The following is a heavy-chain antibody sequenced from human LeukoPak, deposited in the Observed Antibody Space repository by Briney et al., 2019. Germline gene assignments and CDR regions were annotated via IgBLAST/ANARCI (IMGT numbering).Heavy chain of an antibody. V-gene: IGHV3-48*03. CDR2: ISSSGSGSTI. Sequence: QPGGSLRLSCAASGFTFSNYEMNWVRQAPGKGLEWVSYISSSGSGSTIYYADSVKGRLTTSRDNAKNSLYLQMNSLRAEDTAVYYCARGTIAAAGYYYFDYWGQGTQVTVSP. J-gene: IGHJ4*02. CDR3: ARGTIAAAGYYYFDY. CDR1: GFTFSNYE. D-gene: IGHD6-13*01.